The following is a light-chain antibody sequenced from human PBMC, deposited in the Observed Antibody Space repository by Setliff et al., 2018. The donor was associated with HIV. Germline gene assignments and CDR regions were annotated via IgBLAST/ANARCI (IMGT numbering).Light chain of an antibody. J-gene: IGLJ2*01. CDR2: EVN. Sequence: QSALPQPASVSGSPGQSITISCTGSRSDIGAYSYVSWYQHHPGKVPKLIISEVNKRPSGVSARFSGSRTGNTASLTISGLQAEDESDYYCTSFTTSSTLVFGGGTKVTVL. CDR1: RSDIGAYSY. V-gene: IGLV2-14*01. CDR3: TSFTTSSTLV.